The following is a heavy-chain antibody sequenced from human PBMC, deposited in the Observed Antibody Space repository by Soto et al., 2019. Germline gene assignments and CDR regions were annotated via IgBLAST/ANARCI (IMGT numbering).Heavy chain of an antibody. CDR3: TRDWGPYYFDY. CDR2: ISGSGGST. Sequence: EVQLLESGGGLVQPGGSLRLSCAASGFTFSSYAMSWVRQAPGKGLEWVSAISGSGGSTYYADSVKGRFTISRDNSKNTLYLQMSSLRAEDTAVYYCTRDWGPYYFDYWGQGTLVTVSS. CDR1: GFTFSSYA. V-gene: IGHV3-23*01. D-gene: IGHD2-21*02. J-gene: IGHJ4*02.